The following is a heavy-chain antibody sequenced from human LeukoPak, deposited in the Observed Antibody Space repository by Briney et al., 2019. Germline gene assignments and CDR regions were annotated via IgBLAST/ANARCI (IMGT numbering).Heavy chain of an antibody. V-gene: IGHV4-59*01. CDR3: ARVSGYCSTTSCRGIEY. CDR1: GGSISGSY. CDR2: IHYSGST. D-gene: IGHD2-2*01. Sequence: SETLSLTCSVSGGSISGSYWSWIRRPPGKGLEWMGYIHYSGSTNYNPSLKSRVTISVDTSKDQFSLKLSSVTAADTAVYYCARVSGYCSTTSCRGIEYWGQGTLVTVS. J-gene: IGHJ4*02.